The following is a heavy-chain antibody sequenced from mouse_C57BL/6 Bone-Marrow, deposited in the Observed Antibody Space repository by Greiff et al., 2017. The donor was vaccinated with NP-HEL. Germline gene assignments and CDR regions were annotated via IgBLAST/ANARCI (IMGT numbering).Heavy chain of an antibody. Sequence: QVQLQQSGPELVKPGASVKISCKASGYAFSSSWMNWVKQRPGKGLEWIGRIYPGDGDTNYNGKFKGNATLTADKSSSTAYMQLSSLTSEDSAVYFCARGLEDFDYWGQGTTLTVSS. CDR3: ARGLEDFDY. V-gene: IGHV1-82*01. CDR1: GYAFSSSW. D-gene: IGHD2-4*01. J-gene: IGHJ2*01. CDR2: IYPGDGDT.